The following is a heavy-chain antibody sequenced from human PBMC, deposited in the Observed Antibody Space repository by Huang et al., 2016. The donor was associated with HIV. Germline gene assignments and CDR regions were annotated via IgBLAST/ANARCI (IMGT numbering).Heavy chain of an antibody. CDR2: ISYDGSNK. V-gene: IGHV3-30-3*01. D-gene: IGHD5-12*01. CDR1: RFTFSKYA. CDR3: ARDLWLRDLYYYYYMDV. Sequence: QVQLVESGGGVVQPGRSLRLSCAASRFTFSKYAMHGVRQAPGKGLEWVEVISYDGSNKYYADSVKGRVTISRDNSKNTLYLQMNSLRAEDTAVYYCARDLWLRDLYYYYYMDVWGKGTTVTVSS. J-gene: IGHJ6*03.